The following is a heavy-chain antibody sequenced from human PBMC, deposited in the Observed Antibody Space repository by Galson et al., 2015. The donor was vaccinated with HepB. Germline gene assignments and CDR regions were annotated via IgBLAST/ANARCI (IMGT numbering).Heavy chain of an antibody. Sequence: CAISGDSVFSNSAAWNWIRQSPSRGLEWLGRTYYRSKWYDDYAVSVKSRIAINPDTSKNQFSLQLNSVTPEDTAVYYCARSFWGNIRGTYYCYAMDVWGQGTTVTVSS. V-gene: IGHV6-1*01. J-gene: IGHJ6*02. CDR2: TYYRSKWYD. D-gene: IGHD3-16*01. CDR3: ARSFWGNIRGTYYCYAMDV. CDR1: GDSVFSNSAA.